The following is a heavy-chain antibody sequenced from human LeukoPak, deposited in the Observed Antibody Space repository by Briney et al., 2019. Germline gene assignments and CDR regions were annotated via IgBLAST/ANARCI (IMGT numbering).Heavy chain of an antibody. D-gene: IGHD6-19*01. Sequence: GGSLRLSCAASGFTFSSYAMHWVRQAPGKGLEYVSAISSNGGSTYYANSVKGRFTISRDNSKNTLYLQMGSLRAGDMAVYYCASLASSSGNYGMDVWGQGTTVTVSS. J-gene: IGHJ6*02. CDR2: ISSNGGST. V-gene: IGHV3-64*01. CDR3: ASLASSSGNYGMDV. CDR1: GFTFSSYA.